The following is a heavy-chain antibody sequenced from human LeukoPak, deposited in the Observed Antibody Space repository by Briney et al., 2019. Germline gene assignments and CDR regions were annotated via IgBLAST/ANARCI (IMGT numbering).Heavy chain of an antibody. J-gene: IGHJ4*02. CDR3: ARDQPSYYYDSSGYYSDY. CDR2: IDSDGSIT. V-gene: IGHV3-74*01. CDR1: GFTFSNYW. Sequence: GGSLRLSCAASGFTFSNYWMHWVRQAPGKGLVWVSRIDSDGSITNYADSVKGRFTISRDNAKNTLYLQMNSLRAEDTALYYCARDQPSYYYDSSGYYSDYWGQGTLVTVSS. D-gene: IGHD3-22*01.